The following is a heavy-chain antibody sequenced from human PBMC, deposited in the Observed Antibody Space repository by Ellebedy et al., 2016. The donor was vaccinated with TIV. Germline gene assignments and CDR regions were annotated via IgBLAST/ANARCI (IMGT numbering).Heavy chain of an antibody. Sequence: GESLKISXAASGFTVSSNYMSWVRQAPGKGLEWVSVIYSGGNTYYADSVRGRFTVPRDNSKNTLYLQMSSLRAEDTAVYYCARGVFGEFLDYWGQGTLVTVSS. D-gene: IGHD3-10*02. J-gene: IGHJ4*02. CDR3: ARGVFGEFLDY. CDR1: GFTVSSNY. CDR2: IYSGGNT. V-gene: IGHV3-53*01.